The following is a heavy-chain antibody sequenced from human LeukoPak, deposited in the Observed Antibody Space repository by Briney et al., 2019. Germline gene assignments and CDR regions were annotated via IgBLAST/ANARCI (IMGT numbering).Heavy chain of an antibody. Sequence: GGSLRLSCAASGFTFSSYSMNWVRQAPGKGLEWVSSISSSRSYIYYADSVKGRFTISRDNAKNSLYLQMNSLRAEDTAVYYCARDASSGSYYPLYFDYWGQGTLVTVSS. J-gene: IGHJ4*02. V-gene: IGHV3-21*01. CDR3: ARDASSGSYYPLYFDY. CDR1: GFTFSSYS. CDR2: ISSSRSYI. D-gene: IGHD3-10*01.